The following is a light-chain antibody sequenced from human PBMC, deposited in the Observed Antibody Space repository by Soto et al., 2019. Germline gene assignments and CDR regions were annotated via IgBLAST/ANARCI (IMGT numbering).Light chain of an antibody. CDR3: TSSTSDSLYV. J-gene: IGLJ1*01. CDR1: SSDVGGSNY. V-gene: IGLV2-14*01. CDR2: NVR. Sequence: QSVLTHPASVSGSPGQSITISCTGTSSDVGGSNYVSWYQQYPGKVPKLLIYNVRIRPSGVSNRFSGSKSGNTASLTISGLQAEDEADYFCTSSTSDSLYVFGTGTKVTVL.